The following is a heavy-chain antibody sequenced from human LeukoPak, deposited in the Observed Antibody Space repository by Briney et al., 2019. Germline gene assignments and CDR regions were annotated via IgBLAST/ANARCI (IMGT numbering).Heavy chain of an antibody. CDR2: IYTSGST. Sequence: PSETLSLTCTVSGDSFSYFYWSWIRQPAGKGLEWIGRIYTSGSTNYNPSLKSRVTMSVDTSKNQFSLKLSSVTAADTAVYYCARGSSGWLFDYWGQGTLVTVSS. CDR1: GDSFSYFY. CDR3: ARGSSGWLFDY. V-gene: IGHV4-4*07. D-gene: IGHD6-19*01. J-gene: IGHJ4*02.